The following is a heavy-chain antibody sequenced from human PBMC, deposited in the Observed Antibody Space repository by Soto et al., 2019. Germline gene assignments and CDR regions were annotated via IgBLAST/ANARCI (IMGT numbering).Heavy chain of an antibody. Sequence: QVQLQQWGAGLLKPSETLSLTCAVYGGSFSGYYWSWIRQPPGKGLEWIGEINHSGSTNYNPSLKSRVTISVDXXKXQXXLKLSSVNAADTAVYYCARGRVVVVAARHYNWFDPWGQGTLVTVSS. CDR3: ARGRVVVVAARHYNWFDP. V-gene: IGHV4-34*01. CDR1: GGSFSGYY. J-gene: IGHJ5*02. D-gene: IGHD2-15*01. CDR2: INHSGST.